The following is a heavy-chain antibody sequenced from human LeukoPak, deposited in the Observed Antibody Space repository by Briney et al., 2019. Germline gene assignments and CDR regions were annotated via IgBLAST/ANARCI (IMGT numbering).Heavy chain of an antibody. Sequence: SETLSLTCTVSGGSISSYYWSWIRQPAGKGLEWIGRIYTSGSTNYNPSLKSRVTISVDTSKNQFSLKLSSVTAADMAVYCCARSIAVAHEAFDIWGQGTMVTVSS. D-gene: IGHD6-19*01. V-gene: IGHV4-4*07. J-gene: IGHJ3*02. CDR2: IYTSGST. CDR1: GGSISSYY. CDR3: ARSIAVAHEAFDI.